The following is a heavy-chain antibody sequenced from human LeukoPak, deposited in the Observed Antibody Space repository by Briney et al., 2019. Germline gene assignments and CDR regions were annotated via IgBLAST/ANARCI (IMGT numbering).Heavy chain of an antibody. J-gene: IGHJ4*02. CDR2: IYYSGST. CDR1: GGSISSSSYY. V-gene: IGHV4-39*01. Sequence: PPETLSLTCTVSGGSISSSSYYWGWIRQPPGKGLEWIGSIYYSGSTYYNPSLKSRVTISVDTSKNQFSLKLSSVTAADTAVYYCARIVGASDYWGQGTLVTV. CDR3: ARIVGASDY. D-gene: IGHD1-26*01.